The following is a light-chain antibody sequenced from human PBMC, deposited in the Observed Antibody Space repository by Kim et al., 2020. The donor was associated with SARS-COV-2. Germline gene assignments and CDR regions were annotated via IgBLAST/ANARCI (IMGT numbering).Light chain of an antibody. CDR2: RDS. V-gene: IGLV3-9*01. Sequence: SYELTQPLPVSVALGQTARITCGGNNIGIKNVHWYQQKPGQAPVLVIYRDSNRPSGIPERFSGSNSGNTATLTISRAQAGDEADYYCQVWDSSAVVFGGGTQLTVL. J-gene: IGLJ2*01. CDR1: NIGIKN. CDR3: QVWDSSAVV.